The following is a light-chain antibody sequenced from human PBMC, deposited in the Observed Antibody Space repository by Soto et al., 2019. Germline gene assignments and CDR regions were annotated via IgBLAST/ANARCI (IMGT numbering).Light chain of an antibody. CDR3: QQRSNWLWT. J-gene: IGKJ1*01. V-gene: IGKV3-11*01. CDR1: QSVSRY. Sequence: EIVLTQSPATLSLSPGDRATLSCRASQSVSRYLAWYQQKPGQAPMLLIYDASYRATGIPTRFSGSGSGTDFTLSISSLEPEDFAVYYCQQRSNWLWTFGQGTKVEIK. CDR2: DAS.